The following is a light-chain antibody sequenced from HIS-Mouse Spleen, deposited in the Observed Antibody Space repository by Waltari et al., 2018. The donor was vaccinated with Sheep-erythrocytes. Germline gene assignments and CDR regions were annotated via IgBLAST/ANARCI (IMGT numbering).Light chain of an antibody. J-gene: IGLJ3*02. V-gene: IGLV2-23*01. CDR3: CSYAGSSTWV. Sequence: QSALTQPASVSGSPGQSITISCTGTSSDVGRYYLVSWYQQPPGKAPKLMIYEGSKRPSGVSNRFSGSKSGNTASLTISGLQAEDEADYYCCSYAGSSTWVFGGGTKLTVL. CDR1: SSDVGRYYL. CDR2: EGS.